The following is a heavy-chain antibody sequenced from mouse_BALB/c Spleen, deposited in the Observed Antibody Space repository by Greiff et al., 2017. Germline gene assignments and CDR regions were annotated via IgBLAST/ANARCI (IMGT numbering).Heavy chain of an antibody. V-gene: IGHV5-17*02. CDR1: GFTFSSFG. D-gene: IGHD2-14*01. CDR3: ARGRYRYDYIDY. J-gene: IGHJ2*01. Sequence: EVQLVESGGGLVQPGGSRKLSCAASGFTFSSFGMHWVRQAPEKGLEWVAYISSGSSTFYYADTVKGRFTISRDNPKNTLFLQMTSLRSEDTAMYYCARGRYRYDYIDYWGQGTTLTVSS. CDR2: ISSGSSTF.